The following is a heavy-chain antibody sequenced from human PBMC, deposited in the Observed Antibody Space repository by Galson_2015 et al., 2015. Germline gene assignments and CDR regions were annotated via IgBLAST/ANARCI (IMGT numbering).Heavy chain of an antibody. CDR2: IGASGLTT. V-gene: IGHV3-23*01. D-gene: IGHD6-19*01. CDR1: GFTFNNYA. J-gene: IGHJ4*02. Sequence: SLRLSCAASGFTFNNYAMNWVRQAPGKGLEWVSGIGASGLTTWYADSVKGRFTISRDNSRNTLHLQMSSLTAEDTAVYYCAKASLRTQAVAGMDYWGQGTLVTVFS. CDR3: AKASLRTQAVAGMDY.